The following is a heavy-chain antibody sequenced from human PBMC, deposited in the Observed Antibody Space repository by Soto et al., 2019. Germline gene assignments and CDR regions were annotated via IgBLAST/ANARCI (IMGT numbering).Heavy chain of an antibody. Sequence: QVTLKESGPVLVKPTETLTLTCTVSGFSLSNARMGVSWIRQPPGKALEWLAHIFSNDEKSYSTSLKSRLTITNDTAKSQVVLTMTNMDPVDTATYYCARIDYYDSSGNFDYWGQGTLVTVSS. CDR3: ARIDYYDSSGNFDY. D-gene: IGHD3-22*01. J-gene: IGHJ4*02. CDR2: IFSNDEK. V-gene: IGHV2-26*01. CDR1: GFSLSNARMG.